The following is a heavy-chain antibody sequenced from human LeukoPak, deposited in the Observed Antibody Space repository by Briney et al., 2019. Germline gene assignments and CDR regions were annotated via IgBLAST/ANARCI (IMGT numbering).Heavy chain of an antibody. Sequence: GRSLRLSCTASGFTFGDYAISWARQAPGKGLEWVSYISASSSPISYADSVKGRFTVSRDNAKNSLYLQMNSLRDEDTAVYYCARELVTPNFDYWGQGTLVTVSS. CDR2: ISASSSPI. CDR3: ARELVTPNFDY. D-gene: IGHD2-21*02. V-gene: IGHV3-48*02. J-gene: IGHJ4*02. CDR1: GFTFGDYA.